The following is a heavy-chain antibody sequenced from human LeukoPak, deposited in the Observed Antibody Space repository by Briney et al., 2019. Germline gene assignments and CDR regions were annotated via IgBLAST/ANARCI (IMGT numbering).Heavy chain of an antibody. CDR1: GGSFSGYY. J-gene: IGHJ4*02. CDR3: ARGKYYYDSSGYWNFDY. V-gene: IGHV4-34*01. Sequence: PSETLSLTCAVYGGSFSGYYWSWIRQPPGKGLGWIGEINHSGSTNYNPSLKSRVTISVDTSKNQFSLKLSSVTAADTAVYYCARGKYYYDSSGYWNFDYWGQGTLVTVSS. D-gene: IGHD3-22*01. CDR2: INHSGST.